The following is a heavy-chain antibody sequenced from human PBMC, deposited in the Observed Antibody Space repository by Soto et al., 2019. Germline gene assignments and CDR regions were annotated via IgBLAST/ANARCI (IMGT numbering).Heavy chain of an antibody. D-gene: IGHD2-8*01. Sequence: SVKVSCKASGGTFSSYTISWVRQAPGQGLEWMGRIIPILGVANYAQKFQGRVTITADKSTSTAYMELSSLRAEATAVYYCARDRRVGGDVLNTGFDPWGKGPLVTVS. J-gene: IGHJ5*02. V-gene: IGHV1-69*04. CDR2: IIPILGVA. CDR1: GGTFSSYT. CDR3: ARDRRVGGDVLNTGFDP.